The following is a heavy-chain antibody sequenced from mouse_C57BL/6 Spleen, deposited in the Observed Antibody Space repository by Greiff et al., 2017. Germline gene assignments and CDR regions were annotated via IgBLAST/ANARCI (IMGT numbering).Heavy chain of an antibody. CDR3: ARTYGNYPYAMDY. CDR1: GFTFSDYG. J-gene: IGHJ4*01. V-gene: IGHV5-17*01. D-gene: IGHD2-10*02. CDR2: ISSGSSTI. Sequence: DVMLVESGGGLVKPGGSLKLSCAASGFTFSDYGMHWVRQAPEKGLEWVAYISSGSSTIYYADTVKGRFTISRDNAKNTLFLQMTSLRSEDTAMYYCARTYGNYPYAMDYWCQGTSVTVSS.